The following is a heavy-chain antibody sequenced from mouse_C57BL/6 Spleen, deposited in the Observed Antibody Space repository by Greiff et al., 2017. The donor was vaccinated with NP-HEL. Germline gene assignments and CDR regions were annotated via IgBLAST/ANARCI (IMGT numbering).Heavy chain of an antibody. D-gene: IGHD2-3*01. V-gene: IGHV1-69*01. CDR1: GYTFTSYW. J-gene: IGHJ1*03. CDR2: IDPSDSYT. Sequence: QVQLQQPGAELVMPGASVKLSCKASGYTFTSYWMPWVKQRPGQGLEWIGEIDPSDSYTNYNQKFKGKSTLTVDKSSSTAYMQLSSLTSEDSAVYYCARRGGYYDWYFDVWGTGTTVTVSS. CDR3: ARRGGYYDWYFDV.